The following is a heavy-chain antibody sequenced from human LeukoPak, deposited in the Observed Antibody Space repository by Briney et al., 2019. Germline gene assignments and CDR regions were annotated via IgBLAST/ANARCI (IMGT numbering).Heavy chain of an antibody. J-gene: IGHJ6*04. CDR2: ISSSGSTI. V-gene: IGHV3-48*03. CDR1: GFTFGDYG. CDR3: AELGITMIGGV. Sequence: GGSLRLSCAASGFTFGDYGMSWARQAPGKGLEWVSYISSSGSTIYYADSVKGRFTISRDNAKNSLYLQMNSLRAEDTAVYYCAELGITMIGGVWGKGTTVTISS. D-gene: IGHD3-10*02.